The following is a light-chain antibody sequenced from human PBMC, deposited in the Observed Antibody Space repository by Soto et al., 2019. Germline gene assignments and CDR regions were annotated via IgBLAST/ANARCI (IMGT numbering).Light chain of an antibody. V-gene: IGLV2-14*03. CDR2: DVT. J-gene: IGLJ2*01. CDR1: SSEVGGYDY. CDR3: SSYTSSYTLI. Sequence: QSALTQFASVSGSPGQSITISCTGTSSEVGGYDYVSWYQQHPGKAPKLMIYDVTNRPSGFSNRFSGSKSGNTASLTISGLQAEDEADYYCSSYTSSYTLIFGGGTKVTVL.